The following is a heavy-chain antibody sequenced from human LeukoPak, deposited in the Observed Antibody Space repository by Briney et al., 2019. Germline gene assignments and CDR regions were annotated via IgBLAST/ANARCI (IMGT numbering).Heavy chain of an antibody. J-gene: IGHJ4*02. D-gene: IGHD3-10*01. CDR1: GGSISSSSYY. CDR2: IYYSGST. CDR3: ARQMPYYYGSGSYCFDY. V-gene: IGHV4-39*01. Sequence: SETLSLTCTVSGGSISSSSYYWGWIRQPPGKGLEWLGSIYYSGSTYYNPSLKSRVTISVDTCKNQFSLKLSSVTAADTAVYYCARQMPYYYGSGSYCFDYWGQGTLVTVSS.